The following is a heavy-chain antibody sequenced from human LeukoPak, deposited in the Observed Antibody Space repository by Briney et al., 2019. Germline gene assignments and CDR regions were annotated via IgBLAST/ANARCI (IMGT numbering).Heavy chain of an antibody. CDR1: GFTFSSYS. D-gene: IGHD1-14*01. V-gene: IGHV3-21*04. CDR2: ISSSSSYI. CDR3: AVGQTEDWFDP. J-gene: IGHJ5*02. Sequence: SGGSLRLSCAGSGFTFSSYSMNWVRQAPGKGLEWVSSISSSSSYIYYADSVKGRFTTSRYNAKNSLYLQMSSLRSEDTAVYYCAVGQTEDWFDPWGQGTLVTVSS.